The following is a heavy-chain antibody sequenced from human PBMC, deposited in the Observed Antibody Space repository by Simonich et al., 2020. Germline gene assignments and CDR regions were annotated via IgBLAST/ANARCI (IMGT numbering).Heavy chain of an antibody. D-gene: IGHD3-9*01. J-gene: IGHJ2*01. CDR2: INHSGST. CDR3: ARGKNYDILTGGWYFDL. CDR1: GGSFSGYY. V-gene: IGHV4-34*01. Sequence: QVQLQQWGAGLLKPSETLSLTCAVYGGSFSGYYWSWIRQPPGKGLEWMGEINHSGSTNYNPSLKSRVTISVDTSKNQFSLKLSSVTAADTAVYYCARGKNYDILTGGWYFDLWGRGTLVTVSS.